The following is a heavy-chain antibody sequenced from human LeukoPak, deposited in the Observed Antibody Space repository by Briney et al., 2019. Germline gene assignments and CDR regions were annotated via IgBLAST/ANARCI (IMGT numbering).Heavy chain of an antibody. J-gene: IGHJ4*02. CDR2: INPNGGGT. CDR3: ARDKRSWGSPYHFDY. D-gene: IGHD7-27*01. CDR1: GYTFTGYY. V-gene: IGHV1-2*04. Sequence: ASVKVSCKASGYTFTGYYMHWVRQAPGQGLEWMGWINPNGGGTNYAQKFQGWVTMTRDTSISTAYMELSRLRSDDTAVYYCARDKRSWGSPYHFDYWGQGTLVTVSS.